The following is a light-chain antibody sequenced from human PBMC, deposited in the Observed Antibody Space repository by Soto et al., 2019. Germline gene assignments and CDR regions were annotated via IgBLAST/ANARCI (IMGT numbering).Light chain of an antibody. CDR2: KVS. CDR1: QSLVHSDGIAY. J-gene: IGKJ5*01. CDR3: MQGTHWPPIT. Sequence: FVMTQSTLSLPVTLGEPASIFCRSNQSLVHSDGIAYFSWFQQRPGRSPRRXXYKVSNRDSGVPDRFSGSGSATDFTLKISRVEAEDVGVYYCMQGTHWPPITFGQGTRLEIK. V-gene: IGKV2-30*02.